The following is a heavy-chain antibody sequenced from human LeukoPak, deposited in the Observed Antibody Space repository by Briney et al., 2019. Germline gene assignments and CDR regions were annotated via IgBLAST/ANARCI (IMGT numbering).Heavy chain of an antibody. J-gene: IGHJ4*02. CDR3: AKGSRAQGYYFDF. D-gene: IGHD3-10*01. CDR1: GGSISTYY. CDR2: ITGSGGST. V-gene: IGHV3-23*01. Sequence: ETLSLTCTVSGGSISTYYWSWVRQAPGKGLEWVSTITGSGGSTYYADSVKGRFTISRDNSKNTLYLQMNSLRAEDTAAYYCAKGSRAQGYYFDFWGQGTLVTVSS.